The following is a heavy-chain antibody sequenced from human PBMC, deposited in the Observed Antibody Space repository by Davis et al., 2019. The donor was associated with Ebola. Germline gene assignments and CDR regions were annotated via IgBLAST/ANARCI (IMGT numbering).Heavy chain of an antibody. CDR1: GFTFSSYA. V-gene: IGHV3-23*01. CDR3: AKSRWFGESYYYGMDV. J-gene: IGHJ6*02. D-gene: IGHD3-10*01. CDR2: ISGTGGST. Sequence: GGSLRLSCAASGFTFSSYAMSWVRQAPGKGLEWVSAISGTGGSTYYADSVKGRFTISRDNSKNTLYLQMNSLRAEDTAVYYCAKSRWFGESYYYGMDVWGQGTTVTVSS.